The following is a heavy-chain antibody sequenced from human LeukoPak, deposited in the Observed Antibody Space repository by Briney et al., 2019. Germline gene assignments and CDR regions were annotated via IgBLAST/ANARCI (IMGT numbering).Heavy chain of an antibody. V-gene: IGHV5-51*01. D-gene: IGHD5-18*01. CDR3: ARRGFSSEEYDY. Sequence: GESLKISCKGSGYSFTSYWIGWVRRMPGKGLEWMGVIYPGDSDTRYSPSFQGQVTISADKSINTAYLHWSSLKASDTATYSCARRGFSSEEYDYWGQGTLVTVSS. CDR2: IYPGDSDT. CDR1: GYSFTSYW. J-gene: IGHJ4*02.